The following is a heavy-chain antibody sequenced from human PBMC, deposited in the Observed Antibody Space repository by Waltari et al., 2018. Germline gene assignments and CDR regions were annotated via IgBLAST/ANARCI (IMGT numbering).Heavy chain of an antibody. D-gene: IGHD6-19*01. CDR1: GFTFSSYS. Sequence: EVQLVESGGGLVQPGGSLRLSCAASGFTFSSYSMNWVRQAPGKGLEWVSYISSSSSTIYYADSVKGRFTISRDNAKNSLYLQMNSLRAEDTAVYYCARERGIAVVDYWGQGTLVTVSS. CDR3: ARERGIAVVDY. V-gene: IGHV3-48*01. J-gene: IGHJ4*02. CDR2: ISSSSSTI.